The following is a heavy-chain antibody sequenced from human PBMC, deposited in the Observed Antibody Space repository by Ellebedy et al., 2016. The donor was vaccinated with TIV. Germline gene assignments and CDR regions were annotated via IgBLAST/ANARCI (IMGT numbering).Heavy chain of an antibody. CDR1: GGTFSSYS. V-gene: IGHV1-18*01. CDR3: ARDMVQGMVSRYLWYDF. J-gene: IGHJ4*02. D-gene: IGHD5/OR15-5a*01. Sequence: ASVKVSCKASGGTFSSYSLSWVRQAPGQGLEWMGWISAYTGDTNYARKFQGRVSLTTDISTSTAYMELRSLRSDDTAVYYCARDMVQGMVSRYLWYDFWGQGTLVTVSS. CDR2: ISAYTGDT.